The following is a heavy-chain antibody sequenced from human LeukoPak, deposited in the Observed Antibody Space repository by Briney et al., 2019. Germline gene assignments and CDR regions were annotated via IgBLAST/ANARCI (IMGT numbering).Heavy chain of an antibody. CDR3: ARLDIGDSGNPNWFDP. V-gene: IGHV4-39*07. J-gene: IGHJ5*02. D-gene: IGHD5-12*01. CDR2: IYYSGST. Sequence: SETLSLTCTVSGGSISSSSYYWGWIRHPPGKGLEWIGSIYYSGSTYYNPSLKSRVTISVDTSKNQFSLKLSSVTAADTAVYYCARLDIGDSGNPNWFDPWGQGTLVTVSS. CDR1: GGSISSSSYY.